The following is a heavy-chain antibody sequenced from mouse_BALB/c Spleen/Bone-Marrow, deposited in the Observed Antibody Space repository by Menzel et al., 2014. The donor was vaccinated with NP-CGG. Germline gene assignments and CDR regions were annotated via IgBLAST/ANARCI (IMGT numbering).Heavy chain of an antibody. D-gene: IGHD2-3*01. V-gene: IGHV2-9*02. CDR2: IWAGGSA. J-gene: IGHJ4*01. CDR3: ARDDDAYAMDY. CDR1: GFSFTSYS. Sequence: VKLMESGPGLVAPSQSLSITCTVSGFSFTSYSVHWVRQPPGKGLEWLGVIWAGGSATYISALMSKMSIIKDNSKTQVFLKMSSRQTDDAAMFYCARDDDAYAMDYWGQGTSVTVSS.